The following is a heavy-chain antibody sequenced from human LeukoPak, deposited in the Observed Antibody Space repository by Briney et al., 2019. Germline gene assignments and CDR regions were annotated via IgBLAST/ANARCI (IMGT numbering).Heavy chain of an antibody. D-gene: IGHD6-19*01. CDR3: ARDSSGWTFDY. Sequence: PSGTLSLTCTVSGGSISSRYWSWIRQPPGKGLEWIGYIYYSGSTNYNPSLKSRVTISVDTSKNQFSLKLSSVTAADTAVYYCARDSSGWTFDYWGQGTLVTVSS. CDR1: GGSISSRY. CDR2: IYYSGST. J-gene: IGHJ4*02. V-gene: IGHV4-59*11.